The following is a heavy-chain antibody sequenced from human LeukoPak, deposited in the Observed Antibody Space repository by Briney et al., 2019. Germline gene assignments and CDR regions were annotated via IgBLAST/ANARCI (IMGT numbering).Heavy chain of an antibody. CDR3: ARGTVLWFGELFQDY. D-gene: IGHD3-10*01. V-gene: IGHV4-39*01. CDR2: IYYSGKT. J-gene: IGHJ4*02. CDR1: GGSISDTTYH. Sequence: SETLSLTCTVSGGSISDTTYHWGWVRQPPGKGLEWIGSIYYSGKTYYSPSLKSRVTISVDTSKNQFSLKLSSVTAADTAVYYCARGTVLWFGELFQDYWGQGTLVTVSS.